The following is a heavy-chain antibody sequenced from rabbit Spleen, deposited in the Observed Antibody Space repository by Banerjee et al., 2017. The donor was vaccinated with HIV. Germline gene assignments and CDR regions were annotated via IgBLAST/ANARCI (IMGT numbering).Heavy chain of an antibody. D-gene: IGHD2-1*01. V-gene: IGHV1S45*01. J-gene: IGHJ4*01. CDR1: GFSFINKHV. Sequence: QEQLVESGGGLVQPGGSLTLTCKASGFSFINKHVMCWVRQAPGKGLEWIACMNTRSGEDVYATWAKGRFTISKTSSTTVTLQMTSPTAADTATYFCARDLPTVIGWNLNLWGQGTLVTVS. CDR2: MNTRSGED. CDR3: ARDLPTVIGWNLNL.